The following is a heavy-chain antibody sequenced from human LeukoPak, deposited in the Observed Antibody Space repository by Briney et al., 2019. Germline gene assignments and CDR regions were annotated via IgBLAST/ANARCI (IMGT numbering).Heavy chain of an antibody. CDR2: IKSDGIST. CDR3: AKDHYWSIDY. V-gene: IGHV3-74*01. D-gene: IGHD3-3*01. Sequence: GGSLRLSCAASGFAFSTNWMHWVRQAPGQGLVWVSRIKSDGISTDYADSVKGRFTISKDNAKNTLYPQMNSLRAEDSAVYYCAKDHYWSIDYWGQGTLVTVSS. CDR1: GFAFSTNW. J-gene: IGHJ4*02.